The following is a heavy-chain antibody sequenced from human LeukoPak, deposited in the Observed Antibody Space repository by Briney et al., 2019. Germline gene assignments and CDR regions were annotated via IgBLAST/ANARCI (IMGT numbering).Heavy chain of an antibody. CDR3: ARSTTDFWSGDFDP. CDR2: ISSSSSYI. CDR1: GFTFSSYS. V-gene: IGHV3-21*01. D-gene: IGHD3-3*01. Sequence: PGGSLRLSCAASGFTFSSYSMNWVRQAPGKGLEWVSSISSSSSYIYYVDSVKGRFTISRDNAKNSLYLQMNSLRAEDTAVYYCARSTTDFWSGDFDPWGQGTLVTVSS. J-gene: IGHJ5*02.